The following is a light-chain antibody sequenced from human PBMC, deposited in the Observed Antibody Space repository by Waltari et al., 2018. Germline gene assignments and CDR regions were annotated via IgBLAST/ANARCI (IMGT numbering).Light chain of an antibody. CDR3: SSYTTSRTYI. Sequence: QSALTQPASVSGSPRQSIAISCTGTRSDVGAHNPVSWYQQHPNKAPKLIIYDVDSRPSGVSDRFSGSKSGNTASLTISGLQTEDEADYYCSSYTTSRTYIFGAGTKVSVL. CDR1: RSDVGAHNP. V-gene: IGLV2-14*03. J-gene: IGLJ1*01. CDR2: DVD.